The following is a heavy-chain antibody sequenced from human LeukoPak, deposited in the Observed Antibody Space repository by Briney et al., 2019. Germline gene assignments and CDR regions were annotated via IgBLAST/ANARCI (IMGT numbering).Heavy chain of an antibody. D-gene: IGHD3-9*01. CDR3: AKGRPVIPSYFDY. V-gene: IGHV3-9*01. CDR2: ISWNSGNI. Sequence: PGRSLRLSCAASGFTFDDYAMYWVRQAPGKGLEWVSGISWNSGNIGYADSVKGRFTISRDNAKNSLYLQMNSLRAEDTALYYCAKGRPVIPSYFDYWGQGTLVTVSS. CDR1: GFTFDDYA. J-gene: IGHJ4*02.